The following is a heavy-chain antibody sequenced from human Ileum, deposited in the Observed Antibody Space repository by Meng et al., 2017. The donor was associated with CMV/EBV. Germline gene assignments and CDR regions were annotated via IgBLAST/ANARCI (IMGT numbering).Heavy chain of an antibody. CDR1: YTFSGCW. Sequence: YTFSGCWIVWVRRMPETGLEWMGIIFPRDSDTRYSPSLQGQVTISVDKSINTAYLQWSSLKASDTAMYYCARLDYLSESGGYYGDYWGQGSLVTVSS. J-gene: IGHJ4*02. D-gene: IGHD3-22*01. V-gene: IGHV5-51*01. CDR2: IFPRDSDT. CDR3: ARLDYLSESGGYYGDY.